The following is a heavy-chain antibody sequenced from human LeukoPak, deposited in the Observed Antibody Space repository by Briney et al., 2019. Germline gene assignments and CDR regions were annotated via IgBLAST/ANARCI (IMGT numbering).Heavy chain of an antibody. J-gene: IGHJ6*02. CDR3: AGPSLRFTVGYYGMDV. Sequence: SLKVSCKAYGGTFSSYAISWVRRAPGQGLEWMGGLIPIFGTANYAQKFQGRVTITADESTSTAYMELSSLRSEDTAVYYCAGPSLRFTVGYYGMDVWGQGATVTVSS. V-gene: IGHV1-69*13. D-gene: IGHD3-3*01. CDR2: LIPIFGTA. CDR1: GGTFSSYA.